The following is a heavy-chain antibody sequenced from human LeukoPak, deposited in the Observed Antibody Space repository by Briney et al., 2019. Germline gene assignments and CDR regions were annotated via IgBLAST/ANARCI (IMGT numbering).Heavy chain of an antibody. J-gene: IGHJ6*02. V-gene: IGHV3-48*02. Sequence: GGSLRLSCAASGFTFSRYSMNWVRQAPGKGLEWVSYISKSSSTKYYADSVKGRFTISRDNAKNSLYLQMNSLRDEDTAVYYCASGCSGGRCYRDYGMDVWGQGTTVTVSS. D-gene: IGHD2-15*01. CDR3: ASGCSGGRCYRDYGMDV. CDR1: GFTFSRYS. CDR2: ISKSSSTK.